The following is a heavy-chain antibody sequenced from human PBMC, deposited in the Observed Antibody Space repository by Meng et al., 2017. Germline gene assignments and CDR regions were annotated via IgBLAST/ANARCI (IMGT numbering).Heavy chain of an antibody. V-gene: IGHV3-53*01. J-gene: IGHJ5*02. D-gene: IGHD3-16*01. CDR2: IYTVGST. CDR1: GFTVSSNY. Sequence: EVQLEESGGGLIQHGGSLRFSCAASGFTVSSNYMSWVRQAPGKGLEWVSVIYTVGSTHYADSVKGRFTISRDNSKNTVYFQMNSLRAEDTAVYYCARGSGGFDPWGQGTLVTVSS. CDR3: ARGSGGFDP.